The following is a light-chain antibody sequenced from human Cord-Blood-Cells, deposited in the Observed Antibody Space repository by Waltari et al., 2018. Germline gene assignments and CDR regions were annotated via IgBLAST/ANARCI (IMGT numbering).Light chain of an antibody. J-gene: IGKJ2*01. Sequence: EIVLTLSPATLSLSPGERATLSCRASQSVSSYLAWYQQKPGQAPRLLIYDASNRATGIPARFSGSGSGTDFTLTISSLEPEDFAVYYCQQRSNWPPTFGQGTKLEIK. CDR1: QSVSSY. CDR2: DAS. CDR3: QQRSNWPPT. V-gene: IGKV3-11*01.